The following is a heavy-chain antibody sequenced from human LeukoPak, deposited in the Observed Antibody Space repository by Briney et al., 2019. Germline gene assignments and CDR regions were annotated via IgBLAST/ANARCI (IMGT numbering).Heavy chain of an antibody. J-gene: IGHJ5*02. Sequence: PSETLSLTCTVSGGSISSYYWSWIRQPAGKGLEWIGRIYTSGSTNYNPSLKCRVTMSVDTSKNQFSLKLSSVTAADTAVYYCARDFTVTTFAYNWFDPWGQGTLVTVSS. D-gene: IGHD4-11*01. CDR2: IYTSGST. V-gene: IGHV4-4*07. CDR3: ARDFTVTTFAYNWFDP. CDR1: GGSISSYY.